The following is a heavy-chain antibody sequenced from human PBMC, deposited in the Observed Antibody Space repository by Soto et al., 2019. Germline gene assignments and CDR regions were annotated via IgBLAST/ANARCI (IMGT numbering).Heavy chain of an antibody. V-gene: IGHV3-73*02. CDR1: GFTFSGSA. D-gene: IGHD2-8*01. CDR3: TRRDGPFDY. J-gene: IGHJ4*02. Sequence: EVQLVESGGGLVQPGGSLKLSCAASGFTFSGSAIHWVRQASGKGLEWVGRIRSKANSYATAYAASVKGRFTISRDDSKNTAYLQMNSLKTEDTAVYYCTRRDGPFDYWGQGTLVTVSS. CDR2: IRSKANSYAT.